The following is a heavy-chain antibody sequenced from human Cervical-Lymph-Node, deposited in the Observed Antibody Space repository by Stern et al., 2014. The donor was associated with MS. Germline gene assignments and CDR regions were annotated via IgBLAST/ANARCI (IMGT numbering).Heavy chain of an antibody. CDR3: ARDVLLWFGELNYYYGMDV. V-gene: IGHV4-39*02. CDR2: IYYSGST. CDR1: GGSISSSSYY. Sequence: QLQLQESGPGLVKPSETLSLTCTVSGGSISSSSYYWGWIRQPPGKGLEWIGSIYYSGSTYYNPSLKSRVTISVATSKNPFSLKLSCVTAADTAVYYCARDVLLWFGELNYYYGMDVWGQGTTVTVSS. D-gene: IGHD3-10*01. J-gene: IGHJ6*02.